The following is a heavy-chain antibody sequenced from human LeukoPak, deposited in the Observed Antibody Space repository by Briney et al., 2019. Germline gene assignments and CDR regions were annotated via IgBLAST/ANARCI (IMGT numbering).Heavy chain of an antibody. CDR2: ISSSSSTI. Sequence: PGGSLRLSCAASGFTFSSYSMNWVRQAPGKGLEWVSYISSSSSTIYYADSVKGRFTISRDNAKNSLYLQMNSLRAEDTAVYYCARDGLRETVTEDVFDIWGQGTMVTVSS. J-gene: IGHJ3*02. D-gene: IGHD4-17*01. V-gene: IGHV3-48*01. CDR1: GFTFSSYS. CDR3: ARDGLRETVTEDVFDI.